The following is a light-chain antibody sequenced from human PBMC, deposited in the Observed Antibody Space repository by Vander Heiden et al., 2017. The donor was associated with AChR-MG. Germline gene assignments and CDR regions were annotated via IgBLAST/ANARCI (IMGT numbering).Light chain of an antibody. J-gene: IGLJ2*01. Sequence: QSVLTQPLLVAGAPGQWLTCSCTWNSSSVGPYYEVQCYQQAPGGAPRLLIFANNIRPSGIPARFSGSKSGTSTSLAITGLQGEDEGVDYCQSYNSRLSDEVVFGGGTKLTVL. V-gene: IGLV1-40*01. CDR3: QSYNSRLSDEVV. CDR2: ANN. CDR1: SSSVGPYYE.